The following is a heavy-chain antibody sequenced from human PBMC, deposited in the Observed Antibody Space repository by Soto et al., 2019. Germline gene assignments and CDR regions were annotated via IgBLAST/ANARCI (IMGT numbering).Heavy chain of an antibody. D-gene: IGHD3-3*01. V-gene: IGHV1-8*01. CDR2: MNPNSGNT. CDR3: ARKWGWVRCLEWDMAFDI. Sequence: QVQLVQSGAEVKKPGASVKVSCKASGYTFTSYDINWVRQATGQVLEWMGLMNPNSGNTCYAQKFQRRVTMTRNTAISTAYMELSSVRSEDTAVYYCARKWGWVRCLEWDMAFDIGGQGTMVTVSS. CDR1: GYTFTSYD. J-gene: IGHJ3*02.